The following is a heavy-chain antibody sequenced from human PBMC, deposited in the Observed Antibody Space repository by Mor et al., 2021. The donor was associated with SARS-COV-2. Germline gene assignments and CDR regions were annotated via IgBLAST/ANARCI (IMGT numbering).Heavy chain of an antibody. J-gene: IGHJ4*02. D-gene: IGHD4-17*01. Sequence: ITDSDGSTYYAGSVRGRFTISRDDSKNTVYLLMNSLTAEDTAVYYCAKGSGPRTVTCIDYWGQGSLVTVSS. V-gene: IGHV3-23*01. CDR2: ITDSDGST. CDR3: AKGSGPRTVTCIDY.